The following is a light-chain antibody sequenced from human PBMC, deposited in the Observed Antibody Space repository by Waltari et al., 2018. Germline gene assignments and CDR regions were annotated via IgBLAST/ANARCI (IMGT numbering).Light chain of an antibody. V-gene: IGKV1-39*01. CDR1: ESVSIY. J-gene: IGKJ1*01. CDR2: VAS. CDR3: QQSYIVPWT. Sequence: DIQMTQTPSSLSAAVGERVTSPGRASESVSIYLNWYQQKPGKAPKPLISVASSLQGGVPSRFSGSGSGTDFTLTISSLKPQDFATYYCQQSYIVPWTFGQGTRLEIK.